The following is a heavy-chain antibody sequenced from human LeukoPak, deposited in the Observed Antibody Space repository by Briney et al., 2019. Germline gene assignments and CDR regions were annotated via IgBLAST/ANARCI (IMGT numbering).Heavy chain of an antibody. CDR3: AKDSPLGYYDSSGYLDY. CDR2: ISGSGGST. V-gene: IGHV3-23*01. D-gene: IGHD3-22*01. CDR1: GFTFSDYY. Sequence: GGSLRLSCAASGFTFSDYYMSWIRQAPGKGLEWVSAISGSGGSTYYADSVRGRFTISRDNSKNTLYLQMNSLSAEDTAVYYCAKDSPLGYYDSSGYLDYWGQGTLVTVSS. J-gene: IGHJ4*02.